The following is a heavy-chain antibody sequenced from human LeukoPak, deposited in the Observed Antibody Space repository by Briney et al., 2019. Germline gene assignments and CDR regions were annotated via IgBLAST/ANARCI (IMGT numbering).Heavy chain of an antibody. D-gene: IGHD4-17*01. CDR1: GFTFSSNY. V-gene: IGHV3-7*03. CDR2: IKQDGSEQ. J-gene: IGHJ4*02. CDR3: ARGQATVY. Sequence: GGSLRLSCAASGFTFSSNYMSWVRQAPGKGLEWVANIKQDGSEQYHVDSVKGRFTISRDNAKNSLYLQMNSLKTEDTAVYYCARGQATVYWGQGTLVTVSS.